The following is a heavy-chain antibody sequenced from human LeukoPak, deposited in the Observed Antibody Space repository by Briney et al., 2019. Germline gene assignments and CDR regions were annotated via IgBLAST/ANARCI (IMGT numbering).Heavy chain of an antibody. CDR1: GFTFSSYA. V-gene: IGHV3-30-3*01. CDR3: ARGPPYSGWFDY. J-gene: IGHJ4*02. Sequence: GGSLRLSCAASGFTFSSYAMSWVRQAPGKGLEWVAVISYDGSSKYYADSVKGRFTISRGNAKNTLYLQMNSLRAEDTAVHYCARGPPYSGWFDYWGQGTLVTVSS. D-gene: IGHD6-19*01. CDR2: ISYDGSSK.